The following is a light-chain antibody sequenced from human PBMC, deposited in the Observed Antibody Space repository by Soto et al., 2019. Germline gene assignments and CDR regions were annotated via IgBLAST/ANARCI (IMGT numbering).Light chain of an antibody. CDR3: QQYYSSTRT. CDR1: QGISSY. J-gene: IGKJ1*01. V-gene: IGKV1-8*01. CDR2: AAS. Sequence: AIRMTQSPSSLSASTGDRVTITCRASQGISSYLAWYQQKPGKAPKLLIYAASTLQSGVPSRFSGSGSGTDFTLTISCLQSEDFETYYCQQYYSSTRTFGQGTKVEIK.